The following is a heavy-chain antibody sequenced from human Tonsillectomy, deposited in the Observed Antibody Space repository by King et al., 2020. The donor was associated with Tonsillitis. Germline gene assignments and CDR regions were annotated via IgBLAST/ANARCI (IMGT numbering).Heavy chain of an antibody. CDR2: IYYSGST. V-gene: IGHV4-59*01. J-gene: IGHJ6*02. CDR3: ARDYYYYGMDV. Sequence: QLQESGPGLVKPSETLSLTCTVSGGSISSYYWSWIRQPPGKGLEWIGYIYYSGSTNYNPSLKSRVTISVDTSNNQFSLKLSSVTAADTVVYYCARDYYYYGMDVWGQGTTVTVSS. CDR1: GGSISSYY.